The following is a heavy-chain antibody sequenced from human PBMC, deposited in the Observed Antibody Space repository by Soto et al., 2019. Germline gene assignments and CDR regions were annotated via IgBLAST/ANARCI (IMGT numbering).Heavy chain of an antibody. CDR2: ISGSADGT. J-gene: IGHJ3*01. CDR1: GFTFDSYA. Sequence: EVKLLESGGGLAQPGGSLRLSCVGSGFTFDSYAISWVRQAPGERLQWIAAISGSADGTDYAHSVRGRFTISRDNSKKTVHLQMDMLRVEDTAVYFCAKDSVGGYSFWSGYYSDGLNVWGQGTLVSVS. D-gene: IGHD3-3*01. CDR3: AKDSVGGYSFWSGYYSDGLNV. V-gene: IGHV3-23*01.